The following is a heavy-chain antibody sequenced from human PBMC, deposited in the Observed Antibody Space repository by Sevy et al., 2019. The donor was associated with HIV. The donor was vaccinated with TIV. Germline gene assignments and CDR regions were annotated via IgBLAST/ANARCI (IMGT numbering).Heavy chain of an antibody. V-gene: IGHV4-59*13. Sequence: SETLSLTCTVSGGSISSFYWSWIRQPPGKGLEWIGYIYYSGSTNYDPSLKSRVTISVDTSKNQFSLKLSSVTAADTAVYYCARRGYWSGYHMDVWGQGTTVTVSS. CDR1: GGSISSFY. J-gene: IGHJ6*02. CDR2: IYYSGST. CDR3: ARRGYWSGYHMDV. D-gene: IGHD3-3*01.